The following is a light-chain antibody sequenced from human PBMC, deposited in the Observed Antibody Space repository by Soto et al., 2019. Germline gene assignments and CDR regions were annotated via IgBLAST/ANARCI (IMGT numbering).Light chain of an antibody. CDR2: KAS. CDR1: QTISSW. CDR3: QQYNSYSWT. V-gene: IGKV1-5*03. J-gene: IGKJ1*01. Sequence: DIQMTQSPSTLSGSVGDRVTITCRASQTISSWLAWYQQKPGKAPKLLIYKASTLKSGVPSRFSGGGIGTEFSLSISSLQPDDFATYYCQQYNSYSWTFGQGTKVDIK.